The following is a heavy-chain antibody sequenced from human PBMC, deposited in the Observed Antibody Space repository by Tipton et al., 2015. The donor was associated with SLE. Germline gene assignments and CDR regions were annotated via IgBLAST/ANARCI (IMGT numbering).Heavy chain of an antibody. CDR2: IYTSGST. V-gene: IGHV4-61*09. D-gene: IGHD6-13*01. Sequence: TLSLTCTVSGGSISSGSYYWSWIRQPAGKGLEWIGYIYTSGSTNYNPSLKSRVTISVDTSKNQFPLKLSSVTAADTAVYYCARDSIAAAGTSDLHFDYWGQGTLVTVSS. CDR1: GGSISSGSYY. CDR3: ARDSIAAAGTSDLHFDY. J-gene: IGHJ4*02.